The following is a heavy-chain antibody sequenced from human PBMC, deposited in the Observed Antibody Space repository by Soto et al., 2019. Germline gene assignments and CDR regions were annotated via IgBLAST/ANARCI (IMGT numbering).Heavy chain of an antibody. CDR2: INPNSGGT. Sequence: ASVKVSCKASGYTFTGYYMHWVRQAPGQGLEWMGWINPNSGGTNYAQKFQGWVTMTRDTSISTAYMELSRLRSDDTAVYYCARDRSQVEPVRYAFDIWGQGTMVTV. CDR3: ARDRSQVEPVRYAFDI. D-gene: IGHD1-1*01. J-gene: IGHJ3*02. CDR1: GYTFTGYY. V-gene: IGHV1-2*04.